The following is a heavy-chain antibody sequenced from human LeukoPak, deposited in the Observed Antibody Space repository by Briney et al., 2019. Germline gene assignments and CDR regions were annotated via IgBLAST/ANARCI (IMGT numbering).Heavy chain of an antibody. CDR1: GGTFSSYA. J-gene: IGHJ4*02. Sequence: GASVKVFCKASGGTFSSYAISWVRQAPGQGLEWMGRIIPILGIANYAQKFQGRVTITADESTSTAYMELSSLRSEDTAVYYCARGGTPNCSGGSCYDYWGQGTLVTVSS. V-gene: IGHV1-69*04. CDR2: IIPILGIA. D-gene: IGHD2-15*01. CDR3: ARGGTPNCSGGSCYDY.